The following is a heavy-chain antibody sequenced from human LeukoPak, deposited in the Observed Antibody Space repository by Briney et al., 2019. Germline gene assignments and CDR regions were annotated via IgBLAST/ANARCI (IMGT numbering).Heavy chain of an antibody. CDR3: AKVGLIAARPFFDY. J-gene: IGHJ4*02. Sequence: PGGSLRLSCAASGFTFSSYDMSWVRQAPGKGLEWVAAISGSVISTYYADSVKGRFTISRDTSKNPLYLQMNSLRPEDTAVYYCAKVGLIAARPFFDYWGQGTLVTVSS. D-gene: IGHD6-6*01. CDR2: ISGSVIST. CDR1: GFTFSSYD. V-gene: IGHV3-23*01.